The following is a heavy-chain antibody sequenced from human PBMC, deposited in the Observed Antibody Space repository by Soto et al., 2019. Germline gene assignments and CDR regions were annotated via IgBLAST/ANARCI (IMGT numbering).Heavy chain of an antibody. CDR1: GGSVTSGNYA. J-gene: IGHJ4*02. CDR2: IYHSGNT. CDR3: ARAGLSSRYDYFDY. V-gene: IGHV4-30-2*01. D-gene: IGHD5-12*01. Sequence: QLQLQESGSGLVKPSQTLSLTCAVSGGSVTSGNYAWSWLRQPPGEGLEWIGYIYHSGNTYYNPSLMTRVTISLARSKNQFSLMLNSVTAADTAVYYCARAGLSSRYDYFDYWGQGSLVTVSS.